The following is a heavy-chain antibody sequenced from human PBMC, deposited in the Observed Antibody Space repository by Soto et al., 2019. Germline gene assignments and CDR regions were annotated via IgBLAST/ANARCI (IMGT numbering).Heavy chain of an antibody. Sequence: QPGGSLRLSCAASGFTFRSYWMHWVRQAPGKGLVWVSRINRDGSSTSYADSVKGRVTISRDTAKNTLYLQMNSLRAEDTAVYYCAREIVTTGEYYFDSWGLGTLDTVSS. CDR1: GFTFRSYW. D-gene: IGHD1-1*01. V-gene: IGHV3-74*01. CDR2: INRDGSST. CDR3: AREIVTTGEYYFDS. J-gene: IGHJ4*02.